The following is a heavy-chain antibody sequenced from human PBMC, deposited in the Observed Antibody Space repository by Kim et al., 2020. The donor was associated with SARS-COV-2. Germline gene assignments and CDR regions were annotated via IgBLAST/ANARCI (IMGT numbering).Heavy chain of an antibody. CDR1: GGSISSSNW. V-gene: IGHV4-4*02. Sequence: SETLSLTCAVSGGSISSSNWWSWVRQPPGKGLEWIGEIYHSGSTNYNPSLKSRVTISVDKSKNQFSLKLSSVTAADTAVYYCASVPRGYGTFDYWGQETLVTVSS. CDR2: IYHSGST. D-gene: IGHD3-10*01. J-gene: IGHJ4*02. CDR3: ASVPRGYGTFDY.